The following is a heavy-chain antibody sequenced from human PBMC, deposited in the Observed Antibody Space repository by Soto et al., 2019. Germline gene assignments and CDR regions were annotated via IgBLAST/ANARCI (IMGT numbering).Heavy chain of an antibody. CDR3: ARDLGIAVAPRGAFGI. D-gene: IGHD6-19*01. J-gene: IGHJ3*02. Sequence: SETLSLTCTVSGGSINSGGYSWTWIREHPGKGLEWIGHIYYSGTTYYNPYLKSRVNISLDTSKNQFSLNLNSVTAADTALYYCARDLGIAVAPRGAFGIWGQGKMV. V-gene: IGHV4-31*03. CDR1: GGSINSGGYS. CDR2: IYYSGTT.